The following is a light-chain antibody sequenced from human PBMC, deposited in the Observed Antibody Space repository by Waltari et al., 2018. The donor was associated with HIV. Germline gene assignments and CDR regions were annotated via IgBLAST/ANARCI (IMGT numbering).Light chain of an antibody. CDR2: QDS. J-gene: IGLJ2*01. CDR1: KLGAKY. CDR3: QAWDSSTVV. V-gene: IGLV3-1*01. Sequence: SYELTQPPSVSVSPGQTASITCSGDKLGAKYPCCDQQKPGKSPLLVIYQDSKRPSGIPERFSGSNSGNTSTLTISGTQAMDEADYYCQAWDSSTVVFGGGTKLTVL.